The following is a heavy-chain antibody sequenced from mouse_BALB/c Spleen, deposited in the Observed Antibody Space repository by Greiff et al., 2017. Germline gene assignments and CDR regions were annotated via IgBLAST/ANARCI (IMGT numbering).Heavy chain of an antibody. J-gene: IGHJ4*01. Sequence: QVQLQQSGAELVKPGASVKLSCKASGYTFTSYYMYWVKQRPGQGLEWIGEINPSNGGTNFNEKFKSKATLTVDKSSSTAYMQLSSLTSEDSAVYYCTRTSLLRLLMDYWGQGTSVTVSS. CDR1: GYTFTSYY. D-gene: IGHD1-2*01. CDR2: INPSNGGT. CDR3: TRTSLLRLLMDY. V-gene: IGHV1S81*02.